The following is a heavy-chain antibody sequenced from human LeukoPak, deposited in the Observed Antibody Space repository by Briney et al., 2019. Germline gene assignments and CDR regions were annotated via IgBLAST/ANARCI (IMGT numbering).Heavy chain of an antibody. Sequence: PGRSLTLSCAASGFTFSNYGMHWVRQAPGKGLEWLSFVSYDGNKKYYADSVTGRFTISRDNSKNTLSLQMNNLRAEDTAVYYCAGYGGYSFWGQGTLVTVSS. J-gene: IGHJ4*02. CDR1: GFTFSNYG. CDR2: VSYDGNKK. D-gene: IGHD4-23*01. CDR3: AGYGGYSF. V-gene: IGHV3-30*03.